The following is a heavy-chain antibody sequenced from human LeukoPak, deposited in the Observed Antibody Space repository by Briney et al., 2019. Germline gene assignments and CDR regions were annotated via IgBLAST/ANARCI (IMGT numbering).Heavy chain of an antibody. J-gene: IGHJ3*02. Sequence: SETLSLTCTVSGVSISSGGYYWSWIRQHPGKGLEWIGYISYSGSTYYNPSLKSRVTISVDTSKNQFSLKLSSVTAADTAVYYCARDSTVGYAFDIWGQGTMVTVSS. D-gene: IGHD4-23*01. CDR3: ARDSTVGYAFDI. CDR1: GVSISSGGYY. CDR2: ISYSGST. V-gene: IGHV4-31*03.